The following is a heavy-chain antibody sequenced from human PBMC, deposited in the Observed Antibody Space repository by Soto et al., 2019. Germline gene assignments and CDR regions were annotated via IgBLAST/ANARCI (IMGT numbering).Heavy chain of an antibody. Sequence: SETLSLTCTVSGGSIGSSDYYWGWIRQPPGKGLEWIGNIYDSGSTYYNPSLKSRATISVDRAKNQLSLKLSSVTAADTAVYYCARVAYCGGDCYRGFDPWGQGTLVTVSS. J-gene: IGHJ5*02. V-gene: IGHV4-39*07. CDR1: GGSIGSSDYY. CDR3: ARVAYCGGDCYRGFDP. D-gene: IGHD2-21*02. CDR2: IYDSGST.